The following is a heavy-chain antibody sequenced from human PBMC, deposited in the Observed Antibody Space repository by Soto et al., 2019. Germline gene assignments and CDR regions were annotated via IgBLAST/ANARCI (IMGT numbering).Heavy chain of an antibody. D-gene: IGHD6-13*01. CDR3: VKDRNTGYSTNWFDP. J-gene: IGHJ5*02. Sequence: GGSLRLSCSASGFTFSSYAMHWVRQALGKGLEYVSAISSNGGSTYYADSVKGRFTISRDNSKNTLYLQMSSLRAEDTAVYYCVKDRNTGYSTNWFDPWGQGTLVTVSS. CDR2: ISSNGGST. V-gene: IGHV3-64D*06. CDR1: GFTFSSYA.